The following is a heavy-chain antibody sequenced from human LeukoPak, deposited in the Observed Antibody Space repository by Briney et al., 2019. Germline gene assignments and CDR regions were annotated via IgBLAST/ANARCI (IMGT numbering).Heavy chain of an antibody. CDR2: IYISGRT. CDR1: GGSISSYY. D-gene: IGHD5-12*01. CDR3: ARVSGYSGSDDLDY. V-gene: IGHV4-4*07. J-gene: IGHJ4*02. Sequence: PSESLSLTCTVSGGSISSYYWSWIRQPAGKGLEWIGRIYISGRTNYNPSLKSRVTMSVDTSKNQISLKLSSVTAADTAVYYCARVSGYSGSDDLDYWGQGTLVTVSS.